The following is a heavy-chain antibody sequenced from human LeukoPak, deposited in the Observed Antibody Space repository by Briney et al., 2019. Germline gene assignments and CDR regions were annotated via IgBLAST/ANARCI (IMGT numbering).Heavy chain of an antibody. CDR2: ISSGSNTI. Sequence: GGSLRLSCAASGFTFSIYSMNWVRQAPGKGLEWVSYISSGSNTIYYADSVKGRFTISRDNAKNSLYLQMDSLRDEDTAVYYCARVGCRGGSCSSRGDYYYGMDVWGQGTTVTVSS. J-gene: IGHJ6*02. CDR3: ARVGCRGGSCSSRGDYYYGMDV. D-gene: IGHD2-15*01. CDR1: GFTFSIYS. V-gene: IGHV3-48*02.